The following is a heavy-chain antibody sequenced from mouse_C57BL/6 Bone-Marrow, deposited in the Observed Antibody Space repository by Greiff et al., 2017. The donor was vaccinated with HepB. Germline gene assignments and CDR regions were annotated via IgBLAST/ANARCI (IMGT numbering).Heavy chain of an antibody. V-gene: IGHV1-81*01. CDR3: TLYYYGSSHDY. CDR1: GYTFTSYG. J-gene: IGHJ2*01. Sequence: VKLQESGAELARPGASVKLSCKASGYTFTSYGISWVKQRTGQGLEWIGEIYPRSGNTYYNEKFKGKATLTADKSSSTAYMELRSLTSEDSAVYFCTLYYYGSSHDYWGQGTTLTVSS. D-gene: IGHD1-1*01. CDR2: IYPRSGNT.